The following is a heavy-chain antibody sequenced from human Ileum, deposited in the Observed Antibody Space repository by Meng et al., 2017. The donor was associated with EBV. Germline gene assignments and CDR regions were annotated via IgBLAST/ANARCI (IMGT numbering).Heavy chain of an antibody. Sequence: VQRQEWSPGLVSPSVTRSLTGSVSGGSVSSDIYHWSWIRQSPGRGLEWIGHTYGSDINYSPSFQSRVTISIDTAKNQLFLKLTSVTAADTAMYYCAYYRVGRGGVGSWGQGTLVTVSS. J-gene: IGHJ4*02. V-gene: IGHV4-61*01. CDR1: GGSVSSDIYH. CDR3: AYYRVGRGGVGS. CDR2: TYGSDI. D-gene: IGHD3-16*01.